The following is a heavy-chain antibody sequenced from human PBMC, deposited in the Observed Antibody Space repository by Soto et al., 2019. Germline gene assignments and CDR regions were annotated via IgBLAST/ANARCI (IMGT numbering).Heavy chain of an antibody. CDR2: ITWNSGSI. Sequence: EVQLVESGGGLVQPGRSLRLSCAASGFSFEDYAMFWVRQVPGKGLEWVSGITWNSGSIGYADAVKGRFTISRDNAKNSLYLQMNSLRVEETAFYYCARDIVTVAGHIGDYGMGILGQGTTVTGSS. J-gene: IGHJ6*02. D-gene: IGHD6-19*01. V-gene: IGHV3-9*01. CDR1: GFSFEDYA. CDR3: ARDIVTVAGHIGDYGMGI.